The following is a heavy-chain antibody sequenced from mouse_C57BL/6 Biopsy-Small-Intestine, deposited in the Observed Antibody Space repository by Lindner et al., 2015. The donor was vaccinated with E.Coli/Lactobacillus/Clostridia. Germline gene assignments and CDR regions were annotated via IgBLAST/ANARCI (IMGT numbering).Heavy chain of an antibody. J-gene: IGHJ4*01. CDR3: ARHEENYGSHYVGYSMDY. Sequence: VQLQESGAELVKPGASVKLSCKASGYTFTEYTIHWVKQRSGQGLEWIGWFYPGRGSIKYNEKFKDKATLTADKSSSTVYMELSRLTSEDSAVYFCARHEENYGSHYVGYSMDYWGQGTSVTVSS. CDR1: GYTFTEYT. D-gene: IGHD1-1*01. CDR2: FYPGRGSI. V-gene: IGHV1-62-2*01.